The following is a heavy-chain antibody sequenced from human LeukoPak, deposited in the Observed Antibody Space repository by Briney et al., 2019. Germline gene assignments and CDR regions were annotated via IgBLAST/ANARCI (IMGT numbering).Heavy chain of an antibody. D-gene: IGHD3-3*01. CDR2: IIPILGIA. J-gene: IGHJ5*02. CDR3: AFSRDWFDP. Sequence: SVKVSCKASGGTLSSYAISWVRQVAGQGLEWMGRIIPILGIANYAQKFQGRVTITADKSTSTAYMELSSLRSEDTAVYYCAFSRDWFDPWGQGTLVTVSS. V-gene: IGHV1-69*04. CDR1: GGTLSSYA.